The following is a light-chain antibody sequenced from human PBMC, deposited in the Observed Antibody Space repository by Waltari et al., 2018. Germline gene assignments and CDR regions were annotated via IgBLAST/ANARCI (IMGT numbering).Light chain of an antibody. V-gene: IGLV1-44*01. J-gene: IGLJ1*01. CDR1: NSNIGSNV. Sequence: QSVLTQPPSASGTPGQRIPISCSGSNSNIGSNVVDWYQQLPGTAPKLVIHSKDQRPSGVPDRFSGSKSGSSASLAISGLQSEDEADYHCAAWDNSLNGLYVFGTGTKVTVL. CDR2: SKD. CDR3: AAWDNSLNGLYV.